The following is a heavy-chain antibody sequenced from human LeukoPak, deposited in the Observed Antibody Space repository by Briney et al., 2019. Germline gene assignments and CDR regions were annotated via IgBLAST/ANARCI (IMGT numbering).Heavy chain of an antibody. CDR1: GYTLTELS. V-gene: IGHV1-24*01. J-gene: IGHJ5*02. Sequence: ASVKVSCKVSGYTLTELSMHWVRQAPGKGLEWMGGFDPEDGETIYAQKFQGRVTMTEDTSTDTAYMELSSLRSEDTAVYYCATGHYYGSRVLNWFDPWGQGTLVTVSS. D-gene: IGHD3-10*01. CDR2: FDPEDGET. CDR3: ATGHYYGSRVLNWFDP.